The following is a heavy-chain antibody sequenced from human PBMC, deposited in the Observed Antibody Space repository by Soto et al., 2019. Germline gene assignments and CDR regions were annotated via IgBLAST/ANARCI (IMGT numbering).Heavy chain of an antibody. CDR2: INAGNGNT. J-gene: IGHJ4*02. V-gene: IGHV1-3*01. Sequence: ASVKVSCKASGYTFTSYAMHWVRQAPGQRLEWMGWINAGNGNTKYSQKFQGRVTITRDTSASTAYMELSSLRSEDTAVYYCARDSQYFDYFDYWGQGTLVTVSS. CDR3: ARDSQYFDYFDY. D-gene: IGHD3-9*01. CDR1: GYTFTSYA.